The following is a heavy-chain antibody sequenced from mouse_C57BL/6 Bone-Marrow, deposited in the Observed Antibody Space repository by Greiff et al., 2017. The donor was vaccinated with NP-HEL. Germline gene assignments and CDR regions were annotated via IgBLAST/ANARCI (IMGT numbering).Heavy chain of an antibody. J-gene: IGHJ2*01. D-gene: IGHD2-4*01. CDR3: ARLGLDDYDVSFPFDY. CDR2: IYPSDSAT. V-gene: IGHV1-61*01. CDR1: GYTFTSYW. Sequence: QVQLQQPGAELVRPGSSVKLSCKASGYTFTSYWMDWVKQRPGQGLEWIGNIYPSDSATHYNQKFKDKATLTVAKSSSTAYMQLSSLTSEDSAVYYCARLGLDDYDVSFPFDYWGQGTTLTVSS.